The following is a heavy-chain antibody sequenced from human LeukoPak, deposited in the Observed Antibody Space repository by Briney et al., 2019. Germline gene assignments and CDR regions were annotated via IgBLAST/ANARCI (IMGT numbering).Heavy chain of an antibody. V-gene: IGHV3-30*06. CDR2: ISYDGSNK. CDR3: AKRYGYYFDY. CDR1: GFTFSSYG. Sequence: PGRSLRLSCAASGFTFSSYGMHWVRQAPGKGLEWVAVISYDGSNKYYADSVKGRFTISRDNSKNTLYLQMNSLRPEDTAVYYCAKRYGYYFDYWGQGTLVTVSS. D-gene: IGHD3-10*01. J-gene: IGHJ4*02.